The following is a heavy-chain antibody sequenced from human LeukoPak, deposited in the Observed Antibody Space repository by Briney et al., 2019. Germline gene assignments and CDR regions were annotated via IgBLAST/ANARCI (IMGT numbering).Heavy chain of an antibody. CDR2: IYYSGST. V-gene: IGHV4-39*01. J-gene: IGHJ4*02. CDR3: ARCDILTGYLGG. CDR1: GGSISSSSYY. Sequence: PSETLSLTCTVSGGSISSSSYYWGWIRQPPGKGLEWIGSIYYSGSTYYNPSLKSRVTISVDTSKNQFSLKLSSVTAADTAVYYCARCDILTGYLGGWGQGTLVTVSS. D-gene: IGHD3-9*01.